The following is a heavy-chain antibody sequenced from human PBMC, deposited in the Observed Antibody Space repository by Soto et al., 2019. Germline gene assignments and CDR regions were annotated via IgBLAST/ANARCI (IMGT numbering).Heavy chain of an antibody. J-gene: IGHJ6*02. V-gene: IGHV3-11*06. D-gene: IGHD1-1*01. CDR1: VFTFSDYY. CDR2: ISSSSSYT. CDR3: ALAYLTRGYYYGMDG. Sequence: GSSLRLSCAASVFTFSDYYMSWIRQSPGKGLEWVSYISSSSSYTNYADSVKGRFTISRDNAKNSLYLQMNSLRAEDTAVYYFALAYLTRGYYYGMDGWGQGTTVTVPS.